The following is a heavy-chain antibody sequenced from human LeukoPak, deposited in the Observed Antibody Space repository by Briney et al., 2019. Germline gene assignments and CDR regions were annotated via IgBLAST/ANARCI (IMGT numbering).Heavy chain of an antibody. Sequence: GGSLRLSCAASGFTFSSYGMRWVRQAPGKGLEWVSAISGSGGSTYYADSVKGRFTISRDNSKNTLYLQMNSLRAEDTAVYYCAEGYGSGSYHYFDYWGQGTLVTVSS. CDR2: ISGSGGST. CDR3: AEGYGSGSYHYFDY. J-gene: IGHJ4*02. D-gene: IGHD3-10*01. CDR1: GFTFSSYG. V-gene: IGHV3-23*01.